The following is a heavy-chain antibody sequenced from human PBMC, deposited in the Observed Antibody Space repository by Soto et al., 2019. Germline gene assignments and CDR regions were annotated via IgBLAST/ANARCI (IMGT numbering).Heavy chain of an antibody. CDR1: GFTFSNYA. D-gene: IGHD6-13*01. J-gene: IGHJ4*02. V-gene: IGHV3-23*01. Sequence: GGSLRLSCAASGFTFSNYAMNWVRQAPGKGLEWVSRISSSGGSTNYADSVKGRFTISRDNSNNMLYLQVNSLRVEDTAFYYCARGNSNRWPPLWGQGTLVTVSS. CDR2: ISSSGGST. CDR3: ARGNSNRWPPL.